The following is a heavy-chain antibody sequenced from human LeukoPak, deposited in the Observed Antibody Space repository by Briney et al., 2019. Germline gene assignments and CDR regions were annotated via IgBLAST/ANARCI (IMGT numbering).Heavy chain of an antibody. J-gene: IGHJ4*02. CDR3: VKDSSSGSYFDY. D-gene: IGHD3-10*01. CDR2: ISSNGGST. Sequence: PGGSLRLSCSASGFTFSRYAMHWVRQAPGKGLEYVSAISSNGGSTYYADSVKGRFTISRDNSRSTLHLQMSSLRVEDTAVYYCVKDSSSGSYFDYWGQGTLVTVSS. V-gene: IGHV3-64D*06. CDR1: GFTFSRYA.